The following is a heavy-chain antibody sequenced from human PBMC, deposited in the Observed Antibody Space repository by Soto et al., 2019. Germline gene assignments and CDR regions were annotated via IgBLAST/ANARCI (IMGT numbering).Heavy chain of an antibody. CDR2: ISGSGGST. CDR1: GFTFSNYA. J-gene: IGHJ4*02. Sequence: EVQLLESGGGLVQPGGSLRLSCAASGFTFSNYAVTWVRQAPGKGLEWVSTISGSGGSTYYADSVKGRFTISRDNSKNTLYLQMNSLGAEDTDVYYCAKDQGSSWYEIDYWGQGTLVTVSS. V-gene: IGHV3-23*01. CDR3: AKDQGSSWYEIDY. D-gene: IGHD6-13*01.